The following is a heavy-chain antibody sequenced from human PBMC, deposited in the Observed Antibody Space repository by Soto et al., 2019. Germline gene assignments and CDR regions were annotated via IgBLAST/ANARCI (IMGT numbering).Heavy chain of an antibody. CDR3: AREQCSPLDRCCADVGVDWVDP. V-gene: IGHV3-23*01. Sequence: EVQLLQSGGGLVQPGGSLRLSCAASGFSFSSYAMSWVRQAPGKGLEWVSAVSGSGATTFYADSMKGRFTISRDNSRDTRYLQMTSLRAEDTAVYFCAREQCSPLDRCCADVGVDWVDPWGRGTLVTVSS. J-gene: IGHJ5*02. CDR2: VSGSGATT. CDR1: GFSFSSYA. D-gene: IGHD2-8*01.